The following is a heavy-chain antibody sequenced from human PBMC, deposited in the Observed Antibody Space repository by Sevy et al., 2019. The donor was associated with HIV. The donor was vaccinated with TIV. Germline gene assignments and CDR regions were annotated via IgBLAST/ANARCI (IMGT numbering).Heavy chain of an antibody. CDR1: GYSITSGYL. CDR3: ARHRHGSGTHYVPFDS. CDR2: VFHSGST. Sequence: SETLSLTCAVSGYSITSGYLWGWIRQPPGKGLEWIGSVFHSGSTYYNPSLNSRVIISVDTSKNQFSLKLNSVTAADTAVYYCARHRHGSGTHYVPFDSWGQGTLVTVSS. J-gene: IGHJ4*02. D-gene: IGHD3-10*01. V-gene: IGHV4-38-2*01.